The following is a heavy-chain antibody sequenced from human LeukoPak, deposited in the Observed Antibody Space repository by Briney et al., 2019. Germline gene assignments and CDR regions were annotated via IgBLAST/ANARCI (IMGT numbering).Heavy chain of an antibody. CDR2: INHSGST. Sequence: GSLRLSCAASGFTFSDYYMSWIRQPPGKGLEWIGEINHSGSTNYNPSLKSRVTISVDTSKNQFSLKLSSVTAADTAVYYCARAKVGATSLYWFDPWGQGTLVTVSS. J-gene: IGHJ5*02. D-gene: IGHD1-26*01. CDR1: GFTFSDYY. V-gene: IGHV4-34*01. CDR3: ARAKVGATSLYWFDP.